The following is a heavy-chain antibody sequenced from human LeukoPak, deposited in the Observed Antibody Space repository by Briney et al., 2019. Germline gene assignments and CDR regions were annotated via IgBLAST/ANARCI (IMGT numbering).Heavy chain of an antibody. CDR2: IYYSGST. Sequence: SETLSLTRTVSGGSISSYYWSWIRQPPGKGLEWIGYIYYSGSTNYNPSLKSRVTISVDTSKNQFSLKLSSVTAADTAVYYCARDPSWERNWFDPWGQGTLVTVSS. CDR1: GGSISSYY. D-gene: IGHD1-26*01. J-gene: IGHJ5*02. V-gene: IGHV4-59*01. CDR3: ARDPSWERNWFDP.